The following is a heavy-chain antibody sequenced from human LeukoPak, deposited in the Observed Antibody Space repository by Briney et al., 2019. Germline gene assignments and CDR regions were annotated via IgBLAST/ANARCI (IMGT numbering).Heavy chain of an antibody. J-gene: IGHJ6*03. V-gene: IGHV3-23*01. Sequence: GALRLSCAASGFTFSSYAMSWVRQAPGKGLEWVSAISGSGGSTYYADSVKGRFTISRDNSKNTLYLQMNSLRAEDTAVYYCAKRRGLELLYYYYMDVWGKGTTVTVSS. CDR2: ISGSGGST. CDR3: AKRRGLELLYYYYMDV. D-gene: IGHD1-7*01. CDR1: GFTFSSYA.